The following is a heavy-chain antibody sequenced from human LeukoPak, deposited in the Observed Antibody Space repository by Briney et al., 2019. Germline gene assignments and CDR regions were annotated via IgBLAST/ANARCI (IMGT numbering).Heavy chain of an antibody. Sequence: PSETLSLTCTVSGGSISSYYWSWIRQPPGKGLEWLGYIYYSGSTNYNPSLKSRVTISVDTSKNQFSLKLSSVTAADTAVYYCARVGPFYSSGWYTVDYWGQGTLVTVSS. D-gene: IGHD6-19*01. CDR2: IYYSGST. V-gene: IGHV4-59*01. CDR1: GGSISSYY. J-gene: IGHJ4*02. CDR3: ARVGPFYSSGWYTVDY.